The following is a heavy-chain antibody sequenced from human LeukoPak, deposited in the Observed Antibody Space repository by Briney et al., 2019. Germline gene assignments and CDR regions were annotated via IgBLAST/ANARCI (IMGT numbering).Heavy chain of an antibody. CDR1: GYSFTSYW. J-gene: IGHJ3*02. CDR3: ARLVVDCSSTSCYRGYRDDASDI. CDR2: IYPGDSDT. Sequence: GESLKISCKGSGYSFTSYWIGWVRQMPGKGLEWMGIIYPGDSDTRYSPSFQGQVTISADKSISTAYLQWSSLKASDTAMYYCARLVVDCSSTSCYRGYRDDASDIWGQGTMVTVSS. V-gene: IGHV5-51*01. D-gene: IGHD2-2*02.